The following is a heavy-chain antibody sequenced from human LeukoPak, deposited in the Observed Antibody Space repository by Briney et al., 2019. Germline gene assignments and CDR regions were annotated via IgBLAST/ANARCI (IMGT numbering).Heavy chain of an antibody. V-gene: IGHV4-59*08. CDR2: IYYSGST. Sequence: SETLSLTCTVSGGSISSYYWSWIRQPPGKGLEWIGYIYYSGSTNYNPSLKSRVTISVDTSKNQFSLKLSSVTAADTAVYYCARHKDYYYSYMDVWGRGTTVTISS. CDR1: GGSISSYY. J-gene: IGHJ6*03. CDR3: ARHKDYYYSYMDV.